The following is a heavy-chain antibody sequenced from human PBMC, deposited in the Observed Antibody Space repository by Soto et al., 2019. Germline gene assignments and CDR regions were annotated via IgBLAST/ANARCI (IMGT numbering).Heavy chain of an antibody. D-gene: IGHD3-9*01. CDR1: GGSISSSSYY. J-gene: IGHJ6*02. Sequence: SETLSLTCTVSGGSISSSSYYWGWIRQPPGKGLEWIGSIYYSGSTYYNPSLKSRVTISVDTSKNQFSLKLSSVTAADTAVYYCARQKRQLRYFDWLLSNYGMDVWGQGTTVTVSS. CDR3: ARQKRQLRYFDWLLSNYGMDV. CDR2: IYYSGST. V-gene: IGHV4-39*01.